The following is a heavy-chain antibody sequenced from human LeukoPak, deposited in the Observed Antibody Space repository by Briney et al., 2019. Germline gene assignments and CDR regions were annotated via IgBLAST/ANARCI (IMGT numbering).Heavy chain of an antibody. V-gene: IGHV3-23*01. CDR3: TLLDAVTTDY. CDR2: ISGSGGST. J-gene: IGHJ4*02. CDR1: GFAFSDYY. Sequence: GGSLRLSCAASGFAFSDYYMSWIRQAPGKGLEWVSAISGSGGSTYYADSVKGRFTISRDNSKNTLYLQMNSLRAEDTAVYYCTLLDAVTTDYWGQGTLVTVSS. D-gene: IGHD4-17*01.